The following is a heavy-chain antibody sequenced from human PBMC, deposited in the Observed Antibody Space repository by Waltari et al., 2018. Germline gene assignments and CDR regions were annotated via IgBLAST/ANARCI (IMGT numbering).Heavy chain of an antibody. J-gene: IGHJ5*02. CDR1: GFTFSNSW. V-gene: IGHV3-7*01. CDR3: ARDSDVGFDR. Sequence: EVQLVEPGGGLVQPGGSLRLSCAASGFTFSNSWMSWVRQAPGKGLEGVANIKQDASEKYYVDSVKGRFTISRDNAKNLLFLQMNTLRVEDTAVYYCARDSDVGFDRWGQGTLVTVSS. CDR2: IKQDASEK.